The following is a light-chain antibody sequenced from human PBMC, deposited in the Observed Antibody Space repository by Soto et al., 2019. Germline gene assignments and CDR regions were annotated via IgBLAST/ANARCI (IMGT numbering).Light chain of an antibody. CDR2: GAS. V-gene: IGKV3-15*01. CDR1: QSVSSN. J-gene: IGKJ1*01. CDR3: QQYNNWWT. Sequence: EIVMTQSPATLSVSPGERATLSCRASQSVSSNLAWYQQKPGPAPRLLIYGASTRATGIPARFSGSGSGTEFTLTISRLQSEDFAVYYCQQYNNWWTFGQGTKVEIK.